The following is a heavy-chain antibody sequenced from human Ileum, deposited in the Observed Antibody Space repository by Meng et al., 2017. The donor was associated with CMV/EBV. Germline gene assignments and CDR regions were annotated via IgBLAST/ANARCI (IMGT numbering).Heavy chain of an antibody. Sequence: ASVKVSCKASGYTFSAYFLHWVRQAPGQGLEWMGWSNPKTGATKYAQTFRDRVTMTLDTSITTAYMDLSRLTSDDTAIYYCVRDPAPVGKGVWFDSWGQGTLVTSPQ. CDR3: VRDPAPVGKGVWFDS. J-gene: IGHJ5*01. CDR2: SNPKTGAT. CDR1: GYTFSAYF. V-gene: IGHV1-2*02. D-gene: IGHD6-13*01.